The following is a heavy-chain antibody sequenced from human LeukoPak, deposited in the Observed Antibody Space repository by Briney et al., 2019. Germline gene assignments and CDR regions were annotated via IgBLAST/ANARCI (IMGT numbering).Heavy chain of an antibody. CDR2: IYHSGST. V-gene: IGHV4-38-2*02. J-gene: IGHJ3*02. CDR3: ARASYCSSTSCYYEGAFDI. D-gene: IGHD2-2*01. Sequence: SETLSLTCTVSGYSISSGYYWGWIRQPPGKGLEWIGSIYHSGSTYYNPSLKSRVTISVDTSKNQFSLKLSSVTAADTAVYYCARASYCSSTSCYYEGAFDIWGQGTMATVSS. CDR1: GYSISSGYY.